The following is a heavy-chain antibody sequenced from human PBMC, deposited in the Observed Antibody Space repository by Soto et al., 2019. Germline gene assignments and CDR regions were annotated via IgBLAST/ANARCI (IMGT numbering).Heavy chain of an antibody. D-gene: IGHD3-22*01. CDR1: SGSIGTYF. CDR3: ARTYYQSSGYRTRGWFDP. Sequence: PSETLSLTCTVSSGSIGTYFWSWIRQPPGKGLEWIGYIYYSGTTNYNPSLKSRVTIFLDTSKNQFSLRLSSVTAADTAVYYCARTYYQSSGYRTRGWFDPWGQGTLVTVHS. J-gene: IGHJ5*02. CDR2: IYYSGTT. V-gene: IGHV4-59*01.